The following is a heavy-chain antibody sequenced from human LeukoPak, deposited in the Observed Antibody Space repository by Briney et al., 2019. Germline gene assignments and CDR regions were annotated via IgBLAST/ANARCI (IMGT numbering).Heavy chain of an antibody. J-gene: IGHJ4*02. Sequence: GGSLRLSCAASVFTLSDYAMYWVRQAPGKGLVWVSRFTADGSSTIYADSVMGRFTVSRDIAKNTLYLQMYSLRAEDTAVYYCARAQLGTPTACWGRGTLVSVSS. CDR2: FTADGSST. CDR1: VFTLSDYA. V-gene: IGHV3-74*01. D-gene: IGHD1-14*01. CDR3: ARAQLGTPTAC.